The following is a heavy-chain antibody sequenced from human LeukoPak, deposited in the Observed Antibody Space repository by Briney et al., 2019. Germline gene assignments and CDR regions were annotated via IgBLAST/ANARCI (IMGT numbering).Heavy chain of an antibody. V-gene: IGHV3-30*03. J-gene: IGHJ4*02. CDR2: VSSDGSIK. CDR3: ARGWAGNY. Sequence: GGSLRLSCVASGFTFSSYGIHWVRQAPGKGLEWVAVVSSDGSIKYDADSVKGRFTISRDTSKNTVYLQMNSLRAEDTAVYYCARGWAGNYWGQGTLVTVSS. D-gene: IGHD6-19*01. CDR1: GFTFSSYG.